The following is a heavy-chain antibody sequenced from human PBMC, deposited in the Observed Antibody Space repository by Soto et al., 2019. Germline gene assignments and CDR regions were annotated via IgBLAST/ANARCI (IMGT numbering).Heavy chain of an antibody. V-gene: IGHV4-31*03. CDR1: CGSISSVVHY. D-gene: IGHD6-25*01. Sequence: PSETLSLTCSVSCGSISSVVHYWTWIRQQPGKGLDWIGYIYYSGSTDYNPSLKSRVTISVDRSKNQFSLNLSSVTAADTAIYYCARESGGYDSSTRYGLDVWSQGTTVTVSS. J-gene: IGHJ6*02. CDR2: IYYSGST. CDR3: ARESGGYDSSTRYGLDV.